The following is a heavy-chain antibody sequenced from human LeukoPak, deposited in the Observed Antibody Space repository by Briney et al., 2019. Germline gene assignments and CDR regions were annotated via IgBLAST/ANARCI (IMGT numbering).Heavy chain of an antibody. J-gene: IGHJ5*02. CDR3: AREGIVATSEVWFDP. V-gene: IGHV6-1*01. CDR1: GDSVSSNIAG. CDR2: TYYRSKWFT. Sequence: PSQTLSLTCAISGDSVSSNIAGWNWIRQSPSRGLEWLGRTYYRSKWFTDYAISVKSRITIISDTSKNQFSLQLSSVTPEDTAVYYCAREGIVATSEVWFDPWGQGTRVTVSS. D-gene: IGHD5-12*01.